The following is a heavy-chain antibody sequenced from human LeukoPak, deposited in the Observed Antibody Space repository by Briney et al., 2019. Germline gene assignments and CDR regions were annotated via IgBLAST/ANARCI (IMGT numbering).Heavy chain of an antibody. CDR1: GYIVIRYG. Sequence: ALVKASSTASGYIVIRYGISWVGQSPGHRLEWWGWISGYSGNTNYAQKLQGRVTMATDTSTSTAYMELRSLRSDDTAVYYCARDYYGSARNFDYWGQGTLVTVSS. J-gene: IGHJ4*02. CDR3: ARDYYGSARNFDY. V-gene: IGHV1-18*01. D-gene: IGHD3-10*01. CDR2: ISGYSGNT.